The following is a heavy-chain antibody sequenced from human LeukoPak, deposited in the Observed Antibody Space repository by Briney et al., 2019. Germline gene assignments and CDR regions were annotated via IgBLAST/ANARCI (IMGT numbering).Heavy chain of an antibody. D-gene: IGHD2-21*02. CDR1: GFTFGAHW. CDR2: IRQDGSEE. Sequence: GGSLRLSCAASGFTFGAHWMSWVRQAPGKGLEWVANIRQDGSEEYYVDSAKGRFTISRDNAKNSLYLQMNSLRVEDTAVYYCTPAPVGGDWATCFPPGGQGTLVPVSS. J-gene: IGHJ5*02. CDR3: TPAPVGGDWATCFPP. V-gene: IGHV3-7*01.